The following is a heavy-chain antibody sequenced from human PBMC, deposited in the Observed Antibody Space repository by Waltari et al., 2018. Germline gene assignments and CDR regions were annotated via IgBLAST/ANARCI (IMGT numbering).Heavy chain of an antibody. D-gene: IGHD3-10*01. CDR2: ISPIFGTA. V-gene: IGHV1-69*12. CDR3: VRGGWVKPYYYYYMDV. J-gene: IGHJ6*03. CDR1: GGTFSSYA. Sequence: QVQLVQSGAEVKKPGSSVKVSCKASGGTFSSYAISWVRQAPGQGLEWMGGISPIFGTANYAQKFQGRVTITADESTSTAYMELSSLRSEDTAVYYCVRGGWVKPYYYYYMDVWGKGTTVTISS.